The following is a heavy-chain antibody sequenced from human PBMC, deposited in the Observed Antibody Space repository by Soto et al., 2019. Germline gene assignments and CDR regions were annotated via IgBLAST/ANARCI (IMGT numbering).Heavy chain of an antibody. CDR2: IKQDGSEK. D-gene: IGHD6-6*01. Sequence: GGSLRLSCAASGFTFSSYWMSWFRQAPGKGLEWVANIKQDGSEKYYVDSVKGRFTISRDNAKNSLYLQMNSLRAEDTAVYYCARSIAARLNWFDPWGQGTLVTVSS. CDR3: ARSIAARLNWFDP. V-gene: IGHV3-7*01. CDR1: GFTFSSYW. J-gene: IGHJ5*02.